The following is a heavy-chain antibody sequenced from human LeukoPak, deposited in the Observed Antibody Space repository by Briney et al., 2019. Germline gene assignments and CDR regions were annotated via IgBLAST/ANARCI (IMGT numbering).Heavy chain of an antibody. CDR1: GGSMSPYH. CDR3: ARAVSGRFDH. J-gene: IGHJ4*02. Sequence: PSETLSLTCTVSGGSMSPYHWGWIRQPPGKGLEWTGYIYYSGGTNYNPSLNSRVTISVDTSKNQFSLRLSSVTAADTAIYYCARAVSGRFDHWGQGTLVTVSS. D-gene: IGHD6-19*01. CDR2: IYYSGGT. V-gene: IGHV4-59*08.